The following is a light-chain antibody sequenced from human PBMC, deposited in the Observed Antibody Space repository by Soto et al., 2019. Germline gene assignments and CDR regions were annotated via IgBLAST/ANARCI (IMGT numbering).Light chain of an antibody. CDR1: QSVSSSY. J-gene: IGKJ4*01. CDR3: QQYGSSPQKT. V-gene: IGKV3-20*01. CDR2: GAS. Sequence: ILVTQSPGTLSLSPGERATLSCRASQSVSSSYLAWYQQKPGQAPRLLIYGASSRATGIPDRFSGSGSGTDFTLTISRLEPEDFAVYYCQQYGSSPQKTFGGGTKVDNK.